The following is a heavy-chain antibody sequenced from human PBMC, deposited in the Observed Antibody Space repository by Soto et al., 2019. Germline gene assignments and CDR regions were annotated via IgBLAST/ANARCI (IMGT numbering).Heavy chain of an antibody. CDR3: ARRAGGAVVWYYDL. D-gene: IGHD2-21*01. V-gene: IGHV3-23*01. Sequence: EEQLLESGGGVVQRGGSLRLSCAASGFIFSNYAMTWVRQAPGKGLEWVSRISGRGGSTYYADSVKGRLTMSRDNSKNTQYLQMNSLSAEDTAIYYCARRAGGAVVWYYDLWGRGALVTV. CDR2: ISGRGGST. J-gene: IGHJ2*01. CDR1: GFIFSNYA.